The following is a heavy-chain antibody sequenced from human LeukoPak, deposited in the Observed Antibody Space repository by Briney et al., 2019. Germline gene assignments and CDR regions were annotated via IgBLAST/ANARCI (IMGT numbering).Heavy chain of an antibody. CDR1: GFTFSSYG. J-gene: IGHJ4*02. Sequence: PGRSLRLSCAASGFTFSSYGMHWVRQAPGKGLEWVAVIWCDGSYKYYADSVKGRFTISRDNSKNTLYLQMNSLRDEDTAVYYCARHPTAYYDSSGYYLNTIDYWGQGTLVTVSS. CDR2: IWCDGSYK. CDR3: ARHPTAYYDSSGYYLNTIDY. D-gene: IGHD3-22*01. V-gene: IGHV3-33*01.